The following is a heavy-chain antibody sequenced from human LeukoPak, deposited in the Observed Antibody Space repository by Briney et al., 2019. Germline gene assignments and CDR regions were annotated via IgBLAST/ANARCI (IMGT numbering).Heavy chain of an antibody. Sequence: GGSLRLSCAASGFTFDDYGMSWVRQAPGKGLEWVSAITGDGTTTYYADSVKGRFTISRDNSKNMLYLQMSSLRAEDTAVYYCAKMQGYFDYWGQGTLVPVSS. J-gene: IGHJ4*02. CDR2: ITGDGTTT. CDR1: GFTFDDYG. V-gene: IGHV3-23*01. CDR3: AKMQGYFDY.